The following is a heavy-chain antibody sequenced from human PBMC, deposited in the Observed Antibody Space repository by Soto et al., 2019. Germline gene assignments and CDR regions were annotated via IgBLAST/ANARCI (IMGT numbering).Heavy chain of an antibody. D-gene: IGHD4-4*01. V-gene: IGHV1-3*01. CDR3: PGTVARFDP. CDR2: INAANGNV. Sequence: QVQLVQSGAEVKKPGASVKVSCKASGYTLSSYASHCVRQAPGQRLEWMGWINAANGNVKYSQKFQGRVTITRDTSATTANLELSSLGAEDTAVYYCPGTVARFDPWGQGTLVTVAS. J-gene: IGHJ5*02. CDR1: GYTLSSYA.